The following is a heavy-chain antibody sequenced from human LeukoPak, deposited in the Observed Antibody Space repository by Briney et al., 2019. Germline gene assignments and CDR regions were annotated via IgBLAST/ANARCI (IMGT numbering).Heavy chain of an antibody. D-gene: IGHD6-25*01. Sequence: ASVQVSCKASGYTFTSYGISWVRQAPGQGLEWMGWINAGNGNTKYSQKFQGRVTITRDTSASTAYMELSSLRSEDTAVYYCALIPNYSSGDYWGQGTLVTVSS. V-gene: IGHV1-3*01. CDR3: ALIPNYSSGDY. J-gene: IGHJ4*02. CDR1: GYTFTSYG. CDR2: INAGNGNT.